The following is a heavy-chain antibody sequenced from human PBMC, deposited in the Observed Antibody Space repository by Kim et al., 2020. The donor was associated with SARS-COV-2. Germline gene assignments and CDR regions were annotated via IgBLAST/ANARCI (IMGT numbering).Heavy chain of an antibody. Sequence: SETLSLTCTVSGGSISSYYWSWIRQPPGKGLEWIGYIYYSGSTNYNPSLKSRVTISVDTSKNQFSLKLSSVTAADTAVYYCAHGAVAGLNWFDPWGQGTLVTVSS. CDR2: IYYSGST. D-gene: IGHD6-19*01. J-gene: IGHJ5*02. CDR3: AHGAVAGLNWFDP. V-gene: IGHV4-59*13. CDR1: GGSISSYY.